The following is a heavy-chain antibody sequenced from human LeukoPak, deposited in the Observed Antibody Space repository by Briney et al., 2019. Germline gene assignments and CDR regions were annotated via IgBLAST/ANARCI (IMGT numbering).Heavy chain of an antibody. J-gene: IGHJ4*02. D-gene: IGHD3-9*01. CDR2: ITWNSDDM. V-gene: IGHV3-9*01. Sequence: GGSLRLSCAASGFTFDGYGMYWVRQAPGKGLEWVSGITWNSDDMAYADSVKGRFTISRDNAKNCLYLQMNSLRVEDSALYYCTKVTDWRTGFDYWGQGTLVTVSS. CDR1: GFTFDGYG. CDR3: TKVTDWRTGFDY.